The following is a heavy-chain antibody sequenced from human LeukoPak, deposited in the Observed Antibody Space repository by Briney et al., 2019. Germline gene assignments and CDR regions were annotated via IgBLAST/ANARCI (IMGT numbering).Heavy chain of an antibody. CDR3: AREKANCGGDCLDY. J-gene: IGHJ4*02. Sequence: GGSLRLSCAASGFTVSSYEMNWVRQAPGEGLKWVSYISSTITTTYYADSVKGRFTISRDNAENALYSQLNSLRAEDTAVYYCAREKANCGGDCLDYWGQGTLVTVSS. V-gene: IGHV3-48*03. CDR2: ISSTITTT. CDR1: GFTVSSYE. D-gene: IGHD2-21*02.